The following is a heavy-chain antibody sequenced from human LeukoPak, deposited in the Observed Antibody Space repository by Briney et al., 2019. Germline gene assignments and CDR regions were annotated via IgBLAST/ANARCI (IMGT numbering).Heavy chain of an antibody. CDR3: ARVHIAVVSPIGNWFDP. J-gene: IGHJ5*02. Sequence: SETLSLTCAVYGGSFSGYYWSWIRQPPGKGLEWIGEINHSGSTNYNPSLKSRVTISVDTSKNQFSLELSSVTAADTAVYYCARVHIAVVSPIGNWFDPWGQGTLVTVSS. CDR1: GGSFSGYY. V-gene: IGHV4-34*01. CDR2: INHSGST. D-gene: IGHD2-21*01.